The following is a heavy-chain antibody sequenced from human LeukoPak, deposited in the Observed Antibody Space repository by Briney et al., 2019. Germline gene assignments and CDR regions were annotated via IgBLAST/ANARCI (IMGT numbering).Heavy chain of an antibody. CDR1: GFTVSSNY. Sequence: GGSLRLSCAGYGFTVSSNYRSWVRQAPGKGREWVTVIYSGGSTYYADSVTGRFTISRDNSKNTLYLQMNSLRAEDTAVYYCASLSTVTSRVLFDYWGQGTLVTLPS. CDR2: IYSGGST. D-gene: IGHD4-17*01. CDR3: ASLSTVTSRVLFDY. J-gene: IGHJ4*02. V-gene: IGHV3-66*01.